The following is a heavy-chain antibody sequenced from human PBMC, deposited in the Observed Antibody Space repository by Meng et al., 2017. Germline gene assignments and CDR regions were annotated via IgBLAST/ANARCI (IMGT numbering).Heavy chain of an antibody. V-gene: IGHV4-34*01. CDR2: INHSGST. Sequence: QVQLQQWGAGLLKPSETLSLTCAGYGGSFSGYYWSWIRQPPGKGLEWIGEINHSGSTNYNPSLKSRVTISVDTSKNQFSLKLSSVTAADTAVYYCAGAQTGTREIDYWGQGTLVTVSS. CDR3: AGAQTGTREIDY. J-gene: IGHJ4*02. D-gene: IGHD1-1*01. CDR1: GGSFSGYY.